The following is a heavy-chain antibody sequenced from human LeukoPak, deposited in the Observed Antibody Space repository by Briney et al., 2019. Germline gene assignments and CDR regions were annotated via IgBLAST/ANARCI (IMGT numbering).Heavy chain of an antibody. CDR1: GYTFNTYG. CDR2: IYYDASNE. Sequence: GGSLRLSCAASGYTFNTYGMHWVRQPPGKGLEWVAVIYYDASNEYYADFVKGRFTISKDNSRNTVYLEMNNLRADDTAIYYCAKDRSLRFLEYWGQGTLVTVSS. V-gene: IGHV3-33*06. CDR3: AKDRSLRFLEY. J-gene: IGHJ4*02. D-gene: IGHD3-3*01.